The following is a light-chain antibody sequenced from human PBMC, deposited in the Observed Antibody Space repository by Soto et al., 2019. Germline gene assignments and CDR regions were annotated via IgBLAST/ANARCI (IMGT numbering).Light chain of an antibody. Sequence: IHLTQSPSSLSAALGDRVTITFRASQDISTWVAWYQQKPGKAPKLLISAASTLESGVPSRFSGSGSGTEFTLTISSLQPDDFATYYCQQYNSYPWTFGQGTKVDIK. CDR1: QDISTW. V-gene: IGKV1-16*01. J-gene: IGKJ1*01. CDR2: AAS. CDR3: QQYNSYPWT.